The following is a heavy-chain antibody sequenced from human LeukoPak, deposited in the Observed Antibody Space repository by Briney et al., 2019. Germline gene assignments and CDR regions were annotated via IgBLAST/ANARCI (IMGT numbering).Heavy chain of an antibody. Sequence: SETLSLTCSVSGSSFNTYYWSWIRQPAGKALEWIGRIHTSGSADYSPSLQSRVTVSVDMSKKEFSLKLTSVTAADTAVYYCARDIVYLIDEDYGWGQGILVTVSS. CDR1: GSSFNTYY. CDR2: IHTSGSA. V-gene: IGHV4-4*07. D-gene: IGHD4-17*01. J-gene: IGHJ4*02. CDR3: ARDIVYLIDEDYG.